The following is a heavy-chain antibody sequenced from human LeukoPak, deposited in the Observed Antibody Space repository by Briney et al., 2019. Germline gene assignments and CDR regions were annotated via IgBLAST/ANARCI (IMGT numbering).Heavy chain of an antibody. CDR2: IYYSGST. Sequence: SETLSLTCTVSGGSISSYYWSWIRQPPGKGLEWIGYIYYSGSTNYNPSLKSRVTISVDTSKNQFSLKLSSVTAADTAVYYCARTHDYGDYPTTYFDYWGQGTLVTVSS. CDR3: ARTHDYGDYPTTYFDY. V-gene: IGHV4-59*01. D-gene: IGHD4-17*01. CDR1: GGSISSYY. J-gene: IGHJ4*02.